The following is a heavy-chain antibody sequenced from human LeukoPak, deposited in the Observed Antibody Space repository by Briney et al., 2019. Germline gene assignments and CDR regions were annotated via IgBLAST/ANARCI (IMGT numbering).Heavy chain of an antibody. CDR3: ARYCSTTSCHGRYFDY. CDR2: NYRGNSDT. D-gene: IGHD2-2*01. J-gene: IGHJ4*02. CDR1: GYSFTSYW. Sequence: EKPLKISCKASGYSFTSYWIGWVRQMPGKGLEWMGINYRGNSDTIYSPSFQGQVTISADKSISTAYLQWSSLKASDTAMYYCARYCSTTSCHGRYFDYWGQGTLVTVS. V-gene: IGHV5-51*01.